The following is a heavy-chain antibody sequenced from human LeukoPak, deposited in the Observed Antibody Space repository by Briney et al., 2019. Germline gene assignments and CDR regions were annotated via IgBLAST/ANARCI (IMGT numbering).Heavy chain of an antibody. J-gene: IGHJ4*02. CDR2: ISYDGSNK. Sequence: GGSLRLSCAASGFTFSSYAMHWVRQAPGKGLEWVAVISYDGSNKYYADSVKGRFTISRDNSKNTLYLQMNSLRAEDTAVYYCARASCSGGSCYSGLDYWGQGTLVTVSS. CDR3: ARASCSGGSCYSGLDY. V-gene: IGHV3-30*04. D-gene: IGHD2-15*01. CDR1: GFTFSSYA.